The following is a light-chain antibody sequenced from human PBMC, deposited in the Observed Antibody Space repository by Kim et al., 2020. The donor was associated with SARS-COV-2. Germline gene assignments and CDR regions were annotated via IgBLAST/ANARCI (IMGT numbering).Light chain of an antibody. CDR2: YDS. CDR3: QVWDSSSDPSGV. Sequence: PGKTARITCGGNNIGSKSVHWYQQKPGQAPVLVIYYDSDRPSGIPERFSGSNSGNTATLTISRVEAGDEADYYCQVWDSSSDPSGVFGGGTQLTVL. CDR1: NIGSKS. J-gene: IGLJ2*01. V-gene: IGLV3-21*04.